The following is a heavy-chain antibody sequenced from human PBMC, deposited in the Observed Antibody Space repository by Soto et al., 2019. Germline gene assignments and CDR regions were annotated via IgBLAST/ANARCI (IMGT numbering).Heavy chain of an antibody. J-gene: IGHJ4*02. CDR2: ITYDGING. CDR3: ARAFSGSYPNFDY. Sequence: QIQLVESGGGVVQPGRSLRLSCLASGFIFRSYAMHWVRQAPGKGLEWVAVITYDGINGYYADSVRGRFASSRDNSKNTLYLQINSLSPEDTAVYYCARAFSGSYPNFDYWGQGTLVTVSS. CDR1: GFIFRSYA. D-gene: IGHD1-26*01. V-gene: IGHV3-30*09.